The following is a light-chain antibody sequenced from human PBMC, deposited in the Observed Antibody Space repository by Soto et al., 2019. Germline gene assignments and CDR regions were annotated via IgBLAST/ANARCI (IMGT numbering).Light chain of an antibody. CDR3: QQYSSPPQT. Sequence: EIVLTQSPGTLSLSPGDRATLSCRASETVTGKYLAWYQQKAGQAPRLLIFAASNRATGIPDRFSGSGSGTDFTRTISRLEPEDFAVYFCQQYSSPPQTFGQGTKVEIK. CDR2: AAS. V-gene: IGKV3-20*01. J-gene: IGKJ1*01. CDR1: ETVTGKY.